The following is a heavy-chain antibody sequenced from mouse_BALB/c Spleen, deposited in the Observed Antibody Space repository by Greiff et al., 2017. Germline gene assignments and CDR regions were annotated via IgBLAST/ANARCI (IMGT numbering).Heavy chain of an antibody. Sequence: VKLQESGPGLVAPSQSLSITCTVSGFSLTGYGVNWVRQPPGKGLEWLGMIWGDGSTDYNSALKSRLSISKDNSKSQVFLKMNSLQTDDTARYYCARDEGITTAFYAMDYWGQGTSVTVSS. D-gene: IGHD1-2*01. CDR2: IWGDGST. J-gene: IGHJ4*01. V-gene: IGHV2-6-7*01. CDR1: GFSLTGYG. CDR3: ARDEGITTAFYAMDY.